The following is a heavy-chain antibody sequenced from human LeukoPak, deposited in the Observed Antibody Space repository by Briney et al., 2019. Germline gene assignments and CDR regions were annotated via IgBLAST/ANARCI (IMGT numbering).Heavy chain of an antibody. V-gene: IGHV3-74*01. CDR2: TSDDGTTT. Sequence: PGGSLRLSCAGSGFTFHLYYIHWVRHAPGKGLEWLSRTSDDGTTTNYADSVKGRFTISRDNAKNTLYLQMSSLRVDDTGIYYCARASRYFSGSGSYLPFWFDPWGQGTLVTVSS. D-gene: IGHD3-10*01. CDR1: GFTFHLYY. J-gene: IGHJ5*02. CDR3: ARASRYFSGSGSYLPFWFDP.